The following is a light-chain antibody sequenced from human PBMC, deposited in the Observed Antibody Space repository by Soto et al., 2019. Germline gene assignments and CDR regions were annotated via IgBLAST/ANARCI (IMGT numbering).Light chain of an antibody. CDR2: GAS. V-gene: IGKV3-15*01. Sequence: DIVMTQSPATLSVSPGERATLSCRASQSVSSNLAWYQQKPGQAPRLLIYGASTRATGIPARFSGSGSGTEFTLTISSLQSEDFAVYYCQQYNNRPPLTRGGGTKVDIK. J-gene: IGKJ4*01. CDR1: QSVSSN. CDR3: QQYNNRPPLT.